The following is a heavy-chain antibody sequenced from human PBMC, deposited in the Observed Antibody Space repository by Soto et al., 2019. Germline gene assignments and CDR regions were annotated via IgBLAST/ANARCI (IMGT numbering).Heavy chain of an antibody. CDR2: MNPNSGNT. CDR3: ARGSEWLATPGNWFDP. D-gene: IGHD6-19*01. V-gene: IGHV1-8*01. J-gene: IGHJ5*02. Sequence: GASVKVSCKASGYTFTSYDINWVRQATGQGLEWMGWMNPNSGNTGYAQKFQGRVTMTRNTSISTAYMELSSLRSEDTAVYYCARGSEWLATPGNWFDPWGQGTPVTVSS. CDR1: GYTFTSYD.